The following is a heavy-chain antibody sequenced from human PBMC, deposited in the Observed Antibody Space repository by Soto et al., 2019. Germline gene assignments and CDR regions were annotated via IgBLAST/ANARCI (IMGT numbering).Heavy chain of an antibody. CDR3: HGYGY. J-gene: IGHJ4*02. CDR2: IYSGGST. V-gene: IGHV3-53*01. CDR1: GFSVTANY. D-gene: IGHD5-12*01. Sequence: EVQVVESGGGLIQPGRSLRLSCEVSGFSVTANYMSWVRQAPGKGLEWVSVIYSGGSTYYIASVKGRFSISREISKNTLYLQMNNLRAEDTAVYYCHGYGYWGQGTLVTVSS.